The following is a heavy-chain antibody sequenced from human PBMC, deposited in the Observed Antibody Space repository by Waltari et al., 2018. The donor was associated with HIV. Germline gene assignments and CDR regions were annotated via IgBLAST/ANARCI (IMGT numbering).Heavy chain of an antibody. D-gene: IGHD6-13*01. J-gene: IGHJ5*02. CDR1: GFTFNSYS. Sequence: EVQLVESGGGPVKPGGSLRLSCRASGFTFNSYSLNWVRQAPGKGLEWISSISSSGTFTHYADSVKGRFTISRDNANKSVYLQMNSLRAEDMAVYYCARDSRDNSWSLNFFDPWGQGTLVTVSS. CDR2: ISSSGTFT. CDR3: ARDSRDNSWSLNFFDP. V-gene: IGHV3-21*01.